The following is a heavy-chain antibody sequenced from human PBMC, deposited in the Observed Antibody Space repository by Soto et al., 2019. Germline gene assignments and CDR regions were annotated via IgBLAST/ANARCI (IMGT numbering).Heavy chain of an antibody. V-gene: IGHV3-23*01. D-gene: IGHD5-12*01. CDR1: GFTFSSYA. CDR3: AKETLVYGYNG. Sequence: PGGSLRPSCAASGFTFSSYAMGSVRLAPGKGLEWVSAIXGXGXXXYXXAPVKGRFTISRDNSKNTLYLQMNSLRAEDTAVYYCAKETLVYGYNGWGQGTLVTASS. J-gene: IGHJ4*02. CDR2: IXGXGXXX.